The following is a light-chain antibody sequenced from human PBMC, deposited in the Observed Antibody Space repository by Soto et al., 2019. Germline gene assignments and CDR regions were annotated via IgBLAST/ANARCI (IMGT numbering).Light chain of an antibody. V-gene: IGKV3-20*01. J-gene: IGKJ1*01. Sequence: EIVMTRSPATLSVSPGQRAILSCRASQNISNYLIWYQQKPGQAPRLLIYGTSNRATGIPDRFSGSGSGTDFSLTISSLEPGDLAVYYCQQYGSSPRTFGQGTKVDNK. CDR1: QNISNY. CDR3: QQYGSSPRT. CDR2: GTS.